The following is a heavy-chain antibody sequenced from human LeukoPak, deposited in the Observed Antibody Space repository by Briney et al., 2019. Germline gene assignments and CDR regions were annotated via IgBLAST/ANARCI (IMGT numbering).Heavy chain of an antibody. Sequence: VGALRLSCAASVFTFSTYWMHWVRQAPGKGLGWVSGINSDGSRTSYADSVKGRFTISRDNAKSSLYLQMNSLRAEDTAVYDCARGPTWYFDIWGRGELVTVSS. D-gene: IGHD1-1*01. CDR3: ARGPTWYFDI. J-gene: IGHJ2*01. V-gene: IGHV3-74*01. CDR1: VFTFSTYW. CDR2: INSDGSRT.